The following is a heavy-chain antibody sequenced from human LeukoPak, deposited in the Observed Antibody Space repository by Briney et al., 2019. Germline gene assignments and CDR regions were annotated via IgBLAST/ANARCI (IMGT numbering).Heavy chain of an antibody. Sequence: GGSLRLSCAASGFTISSYALSWVRQAPGKGLEWVSGISSGVGSTDYADSVKGRFTISRDNSKNTLYLHMNSLTAEDTAVYYCARYGYQLLCCMDVWGQGTTVTVSS. J-gene: IGHJ6*02. D-gene: IGHD2-2*01. CDR3: ARYGYQLLCCMDV. V-gene: IGHV3-23*01. CDR1: GFTISSYA. CDR2: ISSGVGST.